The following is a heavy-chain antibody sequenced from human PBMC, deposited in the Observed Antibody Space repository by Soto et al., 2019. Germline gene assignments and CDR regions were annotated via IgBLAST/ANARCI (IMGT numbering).Heavy chain of an antibody. D-gene: IGHD3-10*01. J-gene: IGHJ6*02. CDR3: TTDINPPPLLYYYYGMDV. CDR2: IKSKTDGGTT. Sequence: EVQLVESGGGLVKPGGSLRLSCAASGFTFSNAWMNWVRQAPGKGLEWVGRIKSKTDGGTTDYAAPVKGRFTISRDDSKNTLQLQMNSLKTADTAVYYYTTDINPPPLLYYYYGMDVWGQGTTVTVSS. V-gene: IGHV3-15*07. CDR1: GFTFSNAW.